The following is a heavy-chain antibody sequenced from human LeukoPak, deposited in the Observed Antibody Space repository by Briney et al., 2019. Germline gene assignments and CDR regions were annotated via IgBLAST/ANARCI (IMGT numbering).Heavy chain of an antibody. CDR1: GFTFSSYA. V-gene: IGHV3-30*04. CDR2: ISYDGSNK. J-gene: IGHJ4*02. Sequence: GSLRLSCAASGFTFSSYAMHWVRQAPGKGLEWVAVISYDGSNKYYADSVKGRFTISRDNSKNTLYLQMNSLRAEDTAVYYCARDVSSGGTHFDYWGQGTLVTVSS. D-gene: IGHD4-23*01. CDR3: ARDVSSGGTHFDY.